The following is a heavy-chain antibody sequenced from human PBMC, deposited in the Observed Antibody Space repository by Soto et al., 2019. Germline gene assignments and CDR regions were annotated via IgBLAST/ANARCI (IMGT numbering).Heavy chain of an antibody. V-gene: IGHV3-30*18. D-gene: IGHD2-15*01. CDR3: AKDQLGYCSGGSCHYYGMDV. CDR1: GFTFSSYG. J-gene: IGHJ6*02. CDR2: ISYDGSNK. Sequence: QVQLVESGGGVVQPGRSLRLSCAASGFTFSSYGMHWVRQAPGKGLEWVAVISYDGSNKYYADSVKGRFTISRDNSKNTLYLQMNSLRAEDTAVYYCAKDQLGYCSGGSCHYYGMDVWGQGTTVTVSS.